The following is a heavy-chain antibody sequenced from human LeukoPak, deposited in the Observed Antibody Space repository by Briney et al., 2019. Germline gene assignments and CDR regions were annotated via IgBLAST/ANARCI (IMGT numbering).Heavy chain of an antibody. CDR1: GYTFTSYD. V-gene: IGHV1-8*01. J-gene: IGHJ4*02. CDR2: MNPNSGNT. Sequence: GASVKVSCKASGYTFTSYDINWVRQATGQGLEWMGWMNPNSGNTGYAQKFQGRVTMTRNTSISTAYMELSSLRSEDTAVYYCARLSSHVQPVIGKNTDFDYWGQGTLVTVSS. D-gene: IGHD3-16*02. CDR3: ARLSSHVQPVIGKNTDFDY.